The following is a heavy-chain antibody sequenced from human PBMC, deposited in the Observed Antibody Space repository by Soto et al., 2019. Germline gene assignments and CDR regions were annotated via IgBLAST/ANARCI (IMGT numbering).Heavy chain of an antibody. D-gene: IGHD3-3*01. J-gene: IGHJ4*02. CDR3: TTELDDFWSAPVY. V-gene: IGHV3-15*01. CDR2: IKSKTDGGTT. Sequence: GGSLRLSCAASGFTFGNAWMSWVRQAPGKGLEWVGRIKSKTDGGTTDYAAPVKGRFTISRDDSKNTLYLQMNSLKTEDTAVYYCTTELDDFWSAPVYWGQGTLVTGSS. CDR1: GFTFGNAW.